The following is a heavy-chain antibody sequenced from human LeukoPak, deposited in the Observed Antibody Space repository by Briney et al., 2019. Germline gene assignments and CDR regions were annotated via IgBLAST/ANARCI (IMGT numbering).Heavy chain of an antibody. D-gene: IGHD3-10*01. CDR2: IYSGGST. Sequence: GGSLRLSCVVSGFTVSTSYMSWVRQAPGKGLEWVSIIYSGGSTYYADSVKGRFTISRDNSKNTLYLQMNSLRTEDTAIYYCVKAKGGLWGFGELAYFDSWGQGTLVTVSS. V-gene: IGHV3-66*01. CDR1: GFTVSTSY. J-gene: IGHJ4*02. CDR3: VKAKGGLWGFGELAYFDS.